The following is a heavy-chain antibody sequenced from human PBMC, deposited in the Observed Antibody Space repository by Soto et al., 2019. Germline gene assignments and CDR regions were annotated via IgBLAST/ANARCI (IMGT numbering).Heavy chain of an antibody. D-gene: IGHD2-15*01. CDR2: IYSGGST. CDR3: ARAPSQRYCSGGSCGGFDY. V-gene: IGHV3-66*01. CDR1: GFTVSSNY. J-gene: IGHJ4*02. Sequence: EVQLVESGGGLVQPGGSLRLSCAASGFTVSSNYMSWVRQAPGKGLEWVSVIYSGGSTYYADSVKGRFTISRDNSKNTLYLQMNSLRAEDTAVYYCARAPSQRYCSGGSCGGFDYWGQGTLVTVSS.